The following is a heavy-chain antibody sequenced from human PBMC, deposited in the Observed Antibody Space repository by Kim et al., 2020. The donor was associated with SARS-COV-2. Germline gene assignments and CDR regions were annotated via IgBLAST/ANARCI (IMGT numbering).Heavy chain of an antibody. CDR2: IYHSGST. J-gene: IGHJ6*02. D-gene: IGHD4-17*01. CDR3: ARGPDYGDYAVYYYYGMDV. V-gene: IGHV4-30-2*01. CDR1: GGSISSGGYS. Sequence: SETLSLTCAVSGGSISSGGYSWSWIRQPPGKGLEWIGYIYHSGSTYYNPSLKSRVTISVDRSKNQFSLKLSSVTAADTAVYYCARGPDYGDYAVYYYYGMDVWGQGTTVTVSS.